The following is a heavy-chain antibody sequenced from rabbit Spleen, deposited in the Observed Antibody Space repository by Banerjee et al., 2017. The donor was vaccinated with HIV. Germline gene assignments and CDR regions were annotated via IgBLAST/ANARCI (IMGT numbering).Heavy chain of an antibody. CDR2: INSFSGRP. CDR1: GFSFSGGYV. V-gene: IGHV1S45*01. D-gene: IGHD4-1*01. Sequence: QEQLVESGGGLVQPEGSLTLTCTASGFSFSGGYVMCWVRQAPGKGLEWIASINSFSGRPVYATWAKGRFTVSKASWTTVTLQMTSLTAADTASYFCARDLAGAIGWNFNLWGPGTLVTVS. CDR3: ARDLAGAIGWNFNL. J-gene: IGHJ4*01.